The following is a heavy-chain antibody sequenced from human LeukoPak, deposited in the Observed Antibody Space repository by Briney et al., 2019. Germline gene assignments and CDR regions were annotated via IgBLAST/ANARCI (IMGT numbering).Heavy chain of an antibody. CDR1: GYTFINHD. CDR3: ARGSGSHGRDCFAP. CDR2: MNSNSGNT. D-gene: IGHD1-26*01. Sequence: ASVKVSCKGYGYTFINHDIDWVRQAAGQGLEWMGWMNSNSGNTGYAQKFQGRVTFTRDTSISTAYMELYSLTSDDTAVYYCARGSGSHGRDCFAPWGQGTLVTVSS. J-gene: IGHJ5*02. V-gene: IGHV1-8*03.